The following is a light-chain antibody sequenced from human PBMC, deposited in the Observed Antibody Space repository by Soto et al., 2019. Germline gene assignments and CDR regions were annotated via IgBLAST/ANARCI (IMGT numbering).Light chain of an antibody. CDR2: GAS. Sequence: EIVLTQSPGTLSLSPGERATLSCRASQSVSSSYLAWYQQKPGQAPRLLIYGASSRATGIPDRFSGSGSGTDFTLTISRLEPEDFAVDYCQQYGSSLTFGQGTKLESK. V-gene: IGKV3-20*01. CDR3: QQYGSSLT. CDR1: QSVSSSY. J-gene: IGKJ2*01.